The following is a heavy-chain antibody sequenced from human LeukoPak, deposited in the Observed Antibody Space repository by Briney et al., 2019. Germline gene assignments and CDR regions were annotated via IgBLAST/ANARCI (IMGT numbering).Heavy chain of an antibody. CDR2: INHSGST. D-gene: IGHD5-24*01. CDR1: GGSFSGYY. V-gene: IGHV4-34*01. CDR3: ARRGRDGYRY. J-gene: IGHJ4*02. Sequence: SETLSLTCAVYGGSFSGYYWSWIRQPPGKGLEWIGEINHSGSTNYNPSLKSRVTISVDTSKNQFSLKLSSVTAADTAVYYCARRGRDGYRYGGQGTLVTVSA.